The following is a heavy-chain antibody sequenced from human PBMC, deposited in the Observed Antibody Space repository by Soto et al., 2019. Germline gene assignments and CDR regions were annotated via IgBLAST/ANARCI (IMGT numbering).Heavy chain of an antibody. CDR2: ISYDGSSK. CDR1: GFIFSNNV. CDR3: ARDSRDYYERSGFVGGFDY. Sequence: ESVGGVVQPGRSLRLSCAASGFIFSNNVMHWVRQAPGKGLEWVAVISYDGSSKYYADSVKGRFTISRDNSKNTLYLQMNSLRADDTAVYYCARDSRDYYERSGFVGGFDYWGQGTLVTVSS. D-gene: IGHD3-22*01. V-gene: IGHV3-30-3*01. J-gene: IGHJ4*02.